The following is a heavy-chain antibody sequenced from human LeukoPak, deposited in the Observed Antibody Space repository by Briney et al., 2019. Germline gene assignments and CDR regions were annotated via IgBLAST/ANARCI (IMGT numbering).Heavy chain of an antibody. D-gene: IGHD3-3*01. CDR2: INPNSGGT. Sequence: SVKVSCKASGYTFTGYYMHWVRQAPGQGLEWMGRINPNSGGTNYAQKFQGRVTMTRDTSISTAYMELSRLRSDDTAVYYCARGLGVKYDFWSGYSVDPWGQGTLVTVSS. V-gene: IGHV1-2*06. J-gene: IGHJ5*02. CDR1: GYTFTGYY. CDR3: ARGLGVKYDFWSGYSVDP.